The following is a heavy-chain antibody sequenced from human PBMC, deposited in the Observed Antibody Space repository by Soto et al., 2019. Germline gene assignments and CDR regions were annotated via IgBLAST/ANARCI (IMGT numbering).Heavy chain of an antibody. V-gene: IGHV3-13*04. Sequence: EVQLVESGGGLVQPGGSLRLSCSASGFTFSSYDMHWVRQGPGKGLEWVSAIGTAGDTNYAGSVKGRFTISRENAKNSLYLQMNSLRAGDTAVYYCATWHEREHAYDVWGQGTTVTVSS. CDR3: ATWHEREHAYDV. CDR2: IGTAGDT. J-gene: IGHJ3*01. CDR1: GFTFSSYD. D-gene: IGHD1-1*01.